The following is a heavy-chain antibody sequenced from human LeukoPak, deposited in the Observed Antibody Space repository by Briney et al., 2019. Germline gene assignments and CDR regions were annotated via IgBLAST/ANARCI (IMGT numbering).Heavy chain of an antibody. V-gene: IGHV3-7*01. CDR3: ARYTLAGAFDI. CDR2: IKQDGSQK. CDR1: GFTLSSYW. J-gene: IGHJ3*02. Sequence: GGSLRLSCAASGFTLSSYWMSWVRQAPGKGLEWVANIKQDGSQKYYVDSVKGRFTISRDNAKISLYLQMNSLRAEDTAVYYCARYTLAGAFDIWGQGTMVTVSS. D-gene: IGHD2/OR15-2a*01.